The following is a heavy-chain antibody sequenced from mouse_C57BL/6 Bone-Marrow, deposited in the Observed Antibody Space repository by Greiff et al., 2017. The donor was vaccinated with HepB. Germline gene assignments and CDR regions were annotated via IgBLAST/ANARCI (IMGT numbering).Heavy chain of an antibody. CDR1: GFNIKDDY. J-gene: IGHJ4*01. V-gene: IGHV14-4*01. Sequence: VQLQQSGAELVRPGASVKLSCTASGFNIKDDYMHWVKQRPEQGLEWIGWIDPENGDTEYASKFQGKATITADTSSNTAYLQLSSLTSEDTAVYYCTTLYYGGTGYYDMDYWGQGTSVTVSS. CDR2: IDPENGDT. D-gene: IGHD1-1*01. CDR3: TTLYYGGTGYYDMDY.